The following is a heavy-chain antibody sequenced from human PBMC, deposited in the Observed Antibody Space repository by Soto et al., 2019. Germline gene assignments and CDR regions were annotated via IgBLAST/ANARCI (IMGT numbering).Heavy chain of an antibody. CDR2: IIPIFGTA. CDR1: GGTFSSYA. CDR3: AGTKTSIAVAGSGNGFDY. J-gene: IGHJ4*02. V-gene: IGHV1-69*01. D-gene: IGHD6-19*01. Sequence: QVQLVQSGAEVKKPGSSVKVSCKASGGTFSSYAISWVRQAPGQGLEWMGGIIPIFGTANYAQKFQGRVTITADESTSTAYMKLSSLRSEDTAVYYCAGTKTSIAVAGSGNGFDYWGQGTLVTVSS.